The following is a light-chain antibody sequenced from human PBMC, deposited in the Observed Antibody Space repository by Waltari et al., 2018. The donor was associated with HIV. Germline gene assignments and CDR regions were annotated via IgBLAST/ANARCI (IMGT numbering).Light chain of an antibody. CDR1: SSDVGGYNF. J-gene: IGLJ2*01. Sequence: QSALTQPRSVSGSPGQSVTISCTGTSSDVGGYNFVSWYQQHPGKAPKLMIYHVNKRPSGVPDRFSGSRSGNTASLTISGLQAEDEADYYCCSYAGSSTHVVFGGGTKLTVL. V-gene: IGLV2-11*01. CDR3: CSYAGSSTHVV. CDR2: HVN.